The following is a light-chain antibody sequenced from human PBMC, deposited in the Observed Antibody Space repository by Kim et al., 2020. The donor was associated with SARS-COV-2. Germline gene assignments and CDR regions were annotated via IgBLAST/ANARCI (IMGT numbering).Light chain of an antibody. CDR3: QQYDDWPPNT. CDR1: QSVRNN. V-gene: IGKV3-15*01. Sequence: ETVLTRSPATLSVSPGERATLSCRASQSVRNNLAWYQQKPGQAPRLLIYGASTRATGVPARFSASGSGTDFTLTISSLQSEDFAIYYCQQYDDWPPNTFGQGTKLEI. J-gene: IGKJ2*01. CDR2: GAS.